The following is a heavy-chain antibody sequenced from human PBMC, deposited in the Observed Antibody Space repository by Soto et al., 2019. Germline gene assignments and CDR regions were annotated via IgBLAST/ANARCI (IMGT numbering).Heavy chain of an antibody. J-gene: IGHJ3*02. D-gene: IGHD6-19*01. CDR1: GFTFSSYG. CDR2: ISYDGSNK. V-gene: IGHV3-30*18. CDR3: AKGRGSGSSRGAFDI. Sequence: GRSLRLSCAASGFTFSSYGMHWVRQAPGKGLEWVAVISYDGSNKYYADSVKGRFTTSRDNSKNTLYLQMNSLRAEDTAVYYCAKGRGSGSSRGAFDIWGQGTMVTVSS.